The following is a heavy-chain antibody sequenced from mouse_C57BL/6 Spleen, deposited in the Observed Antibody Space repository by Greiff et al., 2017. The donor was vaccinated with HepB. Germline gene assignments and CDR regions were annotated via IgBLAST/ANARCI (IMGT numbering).Heavy chain of an antibody. J-gene: IGHJ2*01. CDR1: GFTFSNYW. Sequence: EVKLMESGGGLVQPGGSMKLSCVASGFTFSNYWMNWVRQSPEKGLEWVAQIRLKSDNYATHYAESVKGRFTLSRDDSKSSVYLQMNNLRAEDTGSYYCTGGYYLCDYWGQGTTHTVSA. D-gene: IGHD2-3*01. CDR2: IRLKSDNYAT. CDR3: TGGYYLCDY. V-gene: IGHV6-3*01.